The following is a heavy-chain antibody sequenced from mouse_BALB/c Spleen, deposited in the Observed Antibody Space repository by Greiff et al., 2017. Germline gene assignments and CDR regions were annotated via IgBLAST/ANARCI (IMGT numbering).Heavy chain of an antibody. V-gene: IGHV2-2*02. J-gene: IGHJ2*01. CDR2: IWSGGST. Sequence: VQLQQSGPGLVQPSQSLSITCTVSGFSLTSYGVHWVRQSPGKGLEWLGVIWSGGSTDYNAAFISRLSISKDNSKSQVFFKMNSLRANDTAIYYCARKGDYRYGHGHFDYWGQGTTLTVSS. D-gene: IGHD2-14*01. CDR1: GFSLTSYG. CDR3: ARKGDYRYGHGHFDY.